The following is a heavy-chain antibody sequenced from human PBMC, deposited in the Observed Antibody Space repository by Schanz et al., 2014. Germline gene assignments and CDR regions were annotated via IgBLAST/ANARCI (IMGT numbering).Heavy chain of an antibody. CDR2: MNPKSGNT. CDR1: GYTFINSD. J-gene: IGHJ5*02. D-gene: IGHD2-2*01. Sequence: QVQLVQSGAEVKNPGASVKVSCKASGYTFINSDINWVRQAAGQGLEWMGWMNPKSGNTGYAQEFQGRVTMSRTTSISTAYMELSRLRPDDTAIYYWVRAVGPAALNGYWFDTWGQGTLVTVAS. V-gene: IGHV1-8*02. CDR3: VRAVGPAALNGYWFDT.